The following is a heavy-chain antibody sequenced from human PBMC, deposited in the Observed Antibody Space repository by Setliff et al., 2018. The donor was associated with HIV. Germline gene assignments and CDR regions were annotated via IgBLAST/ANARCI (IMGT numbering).Heavy chain of an antibody. D-gene: IGHD3-22*01. V-gene: IGHV3-7*05. Sequence: GGSLRLSCAASGFTFSRFWMSWVRQAPGKGLEWVADIKQAGSKAYYMDSVRGRFTISRDNPKNSLYLQMTSLRAEDTAVYDCARSHYDSRGYYYRGDAFDIWGLGTMVTVSS. CDR2: IKQAGSKA. CDR1: GFTFSRFW. CDR3: ARSHYDSRGYYYRGDAFDI. J-gene: IGHJ3*02.